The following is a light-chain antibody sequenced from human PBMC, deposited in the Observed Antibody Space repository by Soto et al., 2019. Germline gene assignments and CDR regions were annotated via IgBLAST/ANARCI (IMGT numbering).Light chain of an antibody. CDR3: QHYNSYSEA. J-gene: IGKJ1*01. CDR2: KAS. V-gene: IGKV1-5*03. CDR1: ESISSW. Sequence: DIQMTQAPSTLSAAVVYRVSITFRASESISSWLAWYQQKPGKAPKLLIYKASSLKSGVPSRFSGSGSGTEFTLTISSLQPDDFATYYCQHYNSYSEAFGQGTKVDIK.